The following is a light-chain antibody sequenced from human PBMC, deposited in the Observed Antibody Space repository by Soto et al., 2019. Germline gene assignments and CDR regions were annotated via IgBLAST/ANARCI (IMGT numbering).Light chain of an antibody. V-gene: IGLV1-40*01. Sequence: QSVLTQPPSMSGAPGQRVTISCTGSSSNIGAGFDVHWYQHLPGTAPKVLIYRNSNRPSGVPDRFSGSKSGTSASLAITGLQAEDGADYYCHSYDNSLSSYVFGTGTKVTVL. CDR2: RNS. CDR1: SSNIGAGFD. J-gene: IGLJ1*01. CDR3: HSYDNSLSSYV.